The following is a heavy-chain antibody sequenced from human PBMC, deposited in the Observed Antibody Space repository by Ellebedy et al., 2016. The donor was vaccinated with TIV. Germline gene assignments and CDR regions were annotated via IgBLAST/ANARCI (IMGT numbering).Heavy chain of an antibody. V-gene: IGHV3-11*04. CDR2: ISSSGSTI. J-gene: IGHJ6*02. Sequence: PGGSLRLSCAASGFTFSDYYMSWIRQAPGKGLEWVSYISSSGSTIYYADSVKGRFTISRDNAKNSLYLQMNSLRAEDTAVYYCARADYGDYVRHYYGMDVWGQGTTVTVSS. CDR3: ARADYGDYVRHYYGMDV. CDR1: GFTFSDYY. D-gene: IGHD4-17*01.